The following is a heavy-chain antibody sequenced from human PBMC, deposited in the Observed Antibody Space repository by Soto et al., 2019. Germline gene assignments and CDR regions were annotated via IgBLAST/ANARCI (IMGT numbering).Heavy chain of an antibody. Sequence: SETLSLTCAVYGGSFSGYYWSWIRQPPGKGLEWIGEINHSGSTNYNPSLKSRVTISVDTSKNQFSLKLSSVTAADTAVYYCARGQTKLYYYDSSGYGNWFDPWGQGTLVTVSS. CDR3: ARGQTKLYYYDSSGYGNWFDP. J-gene: IGHJ5*02. D-gene: IGHD3-22*01. CDR1: GGSFSGYY. CDR2: INHSGST. V-gene: IGHV4-34*01.